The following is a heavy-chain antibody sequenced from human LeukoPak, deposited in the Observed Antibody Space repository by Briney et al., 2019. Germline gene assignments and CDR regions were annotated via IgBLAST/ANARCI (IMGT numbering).Heavy chain of an antibody. J-gene: IGHJ4*02. D-gene: IGHD6-6*01. CDR3: ARASSSDDY. CDR1: GGSFSGYY. Sequence: KPSETLSLTCAVYGGSFSGYYWSWIRQPPGKGLEWIGEINHSGSTNYNPSLKSRVTISVDTSKNQFSLKLSSVTAADTAVYYCARASSSDDYWGQGTLVTVSS. V-gene: IGHV4-34*01. CDR2: INHSGST.